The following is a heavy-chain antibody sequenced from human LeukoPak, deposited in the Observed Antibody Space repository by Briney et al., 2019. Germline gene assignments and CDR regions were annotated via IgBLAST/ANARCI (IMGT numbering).Heavy chain of an antibody. V-gene: IGHV3-23*01. Sequence: GGSLRLSCAASGFTFSSYAMSWVRQAPGKGLEWVSAISGSGGSTYYADSVKGRFTTSRDNSKNTLYLQMNSLRAEDTAVYYCAKGGCSSTSCYDDDAFDIWGQGTMVTVSS. J-gene: IGHJ3*02. CDR2: ISGSGGST. D-gene: IGHD2-2*01. CDR1: GFTFSSYA. CDR3: AKGGCSSTSCYDDDAFDI.